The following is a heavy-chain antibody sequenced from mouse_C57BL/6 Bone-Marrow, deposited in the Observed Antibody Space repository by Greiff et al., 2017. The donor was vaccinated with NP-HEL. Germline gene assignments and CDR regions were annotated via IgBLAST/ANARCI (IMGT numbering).Heavy chain of an antibody. CDR2: IWSDGST. J-gene: IGHJ1*03. D-gene: IGHD1-1*01. CDR3: ARHYYGSREDWYFDV. CDR1: GFSLTSYG. Sequence: VQLVESGPGLVAPSQSLSITCTVSGFSLTSYGVHWVRQPPGKGLEWLVVIWSDGSTTYNSALKSRLSISKDNSKSQVFLKMNSLQTDDTAMYYCARHYYGSREDWYFDVWGTGTTVTVSS. V-gene: IGHV2-6-1*01.